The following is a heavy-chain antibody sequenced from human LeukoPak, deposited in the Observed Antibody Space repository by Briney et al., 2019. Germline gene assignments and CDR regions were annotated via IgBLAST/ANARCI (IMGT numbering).Heavy chain of an antibody. J-gene: IGHJ6*02. CDR3: AKGSGSYPRYYYYGMDV. CDR2: IWYDGSNK. CDR1: GFTFSSYG. V-gene: IGHV3-33*06. Sequence: GGSLRLSCAASGFTFSSYGMHWVRQAPGKGLEWVAVIWYDGSNKYYADSVKGRFTISRDNSKNTLYLQMNSLRAEDTAVYYCAKGSGSYPRYYYYGMDVWGQGTTVTVSS. D-gene: IGHD1-26*01.